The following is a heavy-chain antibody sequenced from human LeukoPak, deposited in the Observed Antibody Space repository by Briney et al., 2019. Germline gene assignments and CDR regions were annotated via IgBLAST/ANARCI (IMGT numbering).Heavy chain of an antibody. J-gene: IGHJ4*02. CDR1: GFTFSSYA. V-gene: IGHV3-23*01. D-gene: IGHD1-26*01. Sequence: GGSLRLSCAASGFTFSSYAMSWVRQAPGKGLEWVSVISGSGGSTFYADSVKGRFTISRDSSKNTLHLQMNSLRAEDTAVYYCSDSARDYSFDYWGQGTLVTVPS. CDR2: ISGSGGST. CDR3: SDSARDYSFDY.